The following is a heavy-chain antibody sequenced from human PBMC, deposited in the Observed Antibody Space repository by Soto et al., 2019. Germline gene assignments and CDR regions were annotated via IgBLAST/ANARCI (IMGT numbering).Heavy chain of an antibody. Sequence: XETLSLTCAVYGGSFSGYCWRWIRQPPGKGLEWIGRINNSGSTNYNPSRKSRVTISVDTSKNQYSLKLSSVTDADTAVYYCASPTYGSGSYHRRFDDWGQGTLVTVSS. CDR2: INNSGST. D-gene: IGHD3-10*01. J-gene: IGHJ4*02. CDR1: GGSFSGYC. V-gene: IGHV4-34*01. CDR3: ASPTYGSGSYHRRFDD.